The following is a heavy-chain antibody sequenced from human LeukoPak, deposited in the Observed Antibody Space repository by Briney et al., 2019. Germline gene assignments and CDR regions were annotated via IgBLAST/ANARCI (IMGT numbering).Heavy chain of an antibody. V-gene: IGHV3-9*01. CDR1: GFTFDDYA. J-gene: IGHJ4*02. CDR3: AKVHCSSADCFTGGFDC. Sequence: PGGSLRLPCAASGFTFDDYAVHWVRQVPGKGLEWVSGFNWNTGNIDYADSVKGRFTISRDNAKNSLYLQMNSLRTEDTAFYYCAKVHCSSADCFTGGFDCWGQVTLVIVSS. D-gene: IGHD2-2*02. CDR2: FNWNTGNI.